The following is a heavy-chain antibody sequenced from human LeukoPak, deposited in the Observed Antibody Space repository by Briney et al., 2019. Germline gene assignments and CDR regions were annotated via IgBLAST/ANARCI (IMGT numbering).Heavy chain of an antibody. D-gene: IGHD3-10*01. Sequence: SETLSLTCTVSGGSISSSSYYWGWIRQPPGKGLEWIGSIYYSGSTYYNPSLKSRVTISVDTSKNQFSLKLSSVTAADTAVYYCARVMMVRGGIIPALYNWCDPWGQGTLVTVSS. CDR1: GGSISSSSYY. CDR3: ARVMMVRGGIIPALYNWCDP. CDR2: IYYSGST. J-gene: IGHJ5*02. V-gene: IGHV4-39*07.